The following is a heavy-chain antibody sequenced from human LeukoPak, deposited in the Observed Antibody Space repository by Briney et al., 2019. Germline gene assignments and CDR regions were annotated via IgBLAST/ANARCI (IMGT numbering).Heavy chain of an antibody. CDR3: VRRVDYYGSGSYFYYDY. CDR1: GGSISSSGYY. CDR2: IHYSGTT. D-gene: IGHD3-10*01. J-gene: IGHJ4*02. Sequence: SETLSLTCTVAGGSISSSGYYRDWIRQPPGKGLDWIGTIHYSGTTFYKSSLESRLTMSVDTSKNQFSLKLSSVTAADTAVYYCVRRVDYYGSGSYFYYDYWGQGTLVTVSS. V-gene: IGHV4-39*01.